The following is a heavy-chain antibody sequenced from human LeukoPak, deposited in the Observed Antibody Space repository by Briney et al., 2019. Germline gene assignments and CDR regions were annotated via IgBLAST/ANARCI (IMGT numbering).Heavy chain of an antibody. Sequence: PGRSLRLSCGASEFTFDDYAMHWVRQAPGKGLKWVSGISWNSGSIGYADSVKGRFTISRDNAKNSLYLQMSSLRAEDTALYYCAKEYCSSTRCYIDYWGQGTLVTVSS. CDR2: ISWNSGSI. D-gene: IGHD2-2*02. V-gene: IGHV3-9*01. CDR3: AKEYCSSTRCYIDY. CDR1: EFTFDDYA. J-gene: IGHJ4*02.